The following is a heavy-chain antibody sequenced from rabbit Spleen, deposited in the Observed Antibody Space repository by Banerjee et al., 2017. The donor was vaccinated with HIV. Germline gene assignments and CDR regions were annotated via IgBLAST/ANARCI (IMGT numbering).Heavy chain of an antibody. CDR3: ARGSAAMTMMITGFYFGL. V-gene: IGHV1S45*01. CDR2: INAATGKP. Sequence: QEQLVESGGGLVQPGGTLTLTCTASGFSFSNKAVMCWVRQAPGKGLEWIACINAATGKPVYATWAKGRFTISRTSSTTVTLRMTSLTAADRAAYFCARGSAAMTMMITGFYFGLWGQGTLVTVS. CDR1: GFSFSNKAV. D-gene: IGHD2-1*01. J-gene: IGHJ4*01.